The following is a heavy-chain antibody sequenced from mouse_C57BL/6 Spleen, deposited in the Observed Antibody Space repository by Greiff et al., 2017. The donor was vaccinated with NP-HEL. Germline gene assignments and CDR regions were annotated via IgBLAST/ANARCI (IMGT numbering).Heavy chain of an antibody. CDR1: GYTFTDYN. CDR2: INPNNGGT. V-gene: IGHV1-22*01. J-gene: IGHJ4*01. CDR3: ARYYGSSEYAMDY. Sequence: EVQGVESGPELVKPGASVKMSCKASGYTFTDYNMHWVKQSHGKSLEWIGYINPNNGGTSYNQKFKGKATLTVNKSSSTAYMELRSLTSEDSAVYYCARYYGSSEYAMDYWGQGTSVTVSS. D-gene: IGHD1-1*01.